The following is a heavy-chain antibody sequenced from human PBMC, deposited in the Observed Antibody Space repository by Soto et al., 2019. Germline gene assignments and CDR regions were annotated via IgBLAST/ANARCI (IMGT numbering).Heavy chain of an antibody. J-gene: IGHJ5*02. CDR3: ARESPHIYFKNWFDP. Sequence: SVKVSCKASGGTFSSYAISWVRQAPGQGLEWMGGIIPIFGTANYAQKFQGRVTITADESTSTAYMELSSLRSEDTAVYYCARESPHIYFKNWFDPWGQGTLVTVSS. CDR2: IIPIFGTA. CDR1: GGTFSSYA. D-gene: IGHD3-9*01. V-gene: IGHV1-69*13.